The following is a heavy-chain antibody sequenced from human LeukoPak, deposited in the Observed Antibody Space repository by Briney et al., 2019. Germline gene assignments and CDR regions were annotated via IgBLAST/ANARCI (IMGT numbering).Heavy chain of an antibody. CDR2: ISAYNGNT. CDR3: ARQSYGDYSGWFDP. CDR1: GYTFTSYG. Sequence: ASVTVSFKASGYTFTSYGISWVRQAPGQGLEWMGWISAYNGNTNYAQKLQGRVTMTTDTSTSTAYMELRSLRSDDTAVYYCARQSYGDYSGWFDPWGQGTLVTVSS. D-gene: IGHD4-17*01. V-gene: IGHV1-18*01. J-gene: IGHJ5*02.